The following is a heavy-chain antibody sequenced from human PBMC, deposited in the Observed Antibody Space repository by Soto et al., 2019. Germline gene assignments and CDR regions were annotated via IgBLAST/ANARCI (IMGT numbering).Heavy chain of an antibody. CDR2: IRSKAYGGTT. J-gene: IGHJ5*02. D-gene: IGHD3-10*01. CDR3: TKGFGDQGNWFDX. V-gene: IGHV3-49*03. Sequence: GGSLRLSCTASGFTFGDYATSWFRQAPGKGLEWVVFIRSKAYGGTTEYAASVKGRFTISRDDSKSIAYLQMNSLKTEDTAVYYCTKGFGDQGNWFDXWGQGTLVTVSX. CDR1: GFTFGDYA.